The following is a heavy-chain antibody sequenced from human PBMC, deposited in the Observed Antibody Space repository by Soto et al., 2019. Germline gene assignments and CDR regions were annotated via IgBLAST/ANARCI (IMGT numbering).Heavy chain of an antibody. CDR2: ISGSGGST. V-gene: IGHV3-23*01. Sequence: GGSLRLSCAASGFTFSSYAMSWVRQAPGKGLEWVSAISGSGGSTYYADSVKGRFTISRDNSKNTLYLQMNSLRAEDTAVYYCAKDGDYDFWSGYYVRLVNWFDPWGQGTLVTVSS. CDR1: GFTFSSYA. J-gene: IGHJ5*02. CDR3: AKDGDYDFWSGYYVRLVNWFDP. D-gene: IGHD3-3*01.